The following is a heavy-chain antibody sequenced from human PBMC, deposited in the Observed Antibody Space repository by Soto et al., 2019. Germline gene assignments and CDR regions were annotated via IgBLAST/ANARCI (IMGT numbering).Heavy chain of an antibody. CDR2: INPNSGGT. CDR1: GSPFTEKC. D-gene: IGHD6-19*01. CDR3: ARDQSPSSGWPGMDV. Sequence: GPAGKVCCQASGSPFTEKCMHWGRQCPGQGLEWMGWINPNSGGTNYAQKFQGRVTMTRDTSISTAYMELNRLRSDDTAVYYCARDQSPSSGWPGMDVWGQGTTVTVSS. J-gene: IGHJ6*02. V-gene: IGHV1-2*02.